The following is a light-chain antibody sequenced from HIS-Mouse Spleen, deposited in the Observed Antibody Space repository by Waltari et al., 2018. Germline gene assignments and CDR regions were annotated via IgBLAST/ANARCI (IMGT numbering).Light chain of an antibody. J-gene: IGLJ2*01. CDR1: ALPKQY. CDR3: YSTDSSGNHRV. CDR2: EDS. Sequence: SYELTQPPSVSVSPGQTARITCSGDALPKQYAYWYQQKSGQAPVRVIYEDSKRPSGIPERFSGSSSGTMATLTISGARVEDEADYYCYSTDSSGNHRVFGGGTKLTVL. V-gene: IGLV3-10*01.